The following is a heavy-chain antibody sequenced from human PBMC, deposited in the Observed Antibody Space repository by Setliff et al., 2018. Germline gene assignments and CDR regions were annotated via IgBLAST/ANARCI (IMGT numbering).Heavy chain of an antibody. CDR1: GFTFSTYG. V-gene: IGHV3-48*04. CDR3: ARDSTLYSGYYGMNV. D-gene: IGHD3-22*01. J-gene: IGHJ6*02. Sequence: PGGSLRLSCAASGFTFSTYGLNWVRQAPGKGLEWISYLNNDGTTIYYADSVRDRFTISKDTSKNQVVLTMTNMDPVDTATYFCARDSTLYSGYYGMNVWGQGTTVTVSS. CDR2: LNNDGTTI.